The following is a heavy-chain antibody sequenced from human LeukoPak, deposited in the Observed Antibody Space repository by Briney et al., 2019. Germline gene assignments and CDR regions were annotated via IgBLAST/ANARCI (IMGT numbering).Heavy chain of an antibody. J-gene: IGHJ4*02. CDR3: ARNYDRRPFDY. D-gene: IGHD3-22*01. V-gene: IGHV1-69*13. CDR2: IIPIFGTA. Sequence: SVKVSCKASGGTFSSYAISWVRQAPGQGLEWMGGIIPIFGTANYAQKFQGRVTITADESTSTAYMELRSLRSDDTALYFCARNYDRRPFDYWGQGILVTVSS. CDR1: GGTFSSYA.